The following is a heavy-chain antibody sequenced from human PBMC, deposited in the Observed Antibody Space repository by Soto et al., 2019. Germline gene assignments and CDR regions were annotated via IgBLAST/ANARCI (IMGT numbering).Heavy chain of an antibody. CDR3: ARDPIVVPAAMAYYYYYMDV. J-gene: IGHJ6*03. CDR2: ISSSGSTI. D-gene: IGHD2-2*01. V-gene: IGHV3-11*01. Sequence: GGSLRLSCAASGFTFSDYYMSWIRQAPGKGLEWVSYISSSGSTIYYADSVKGRFTISRDNAKNSLYLQMNSLRAEDTAVYYCARDPIVVPAAMAYYYYYMDVWGKGTTVTVSS. CDR1: GFTFSDYY.